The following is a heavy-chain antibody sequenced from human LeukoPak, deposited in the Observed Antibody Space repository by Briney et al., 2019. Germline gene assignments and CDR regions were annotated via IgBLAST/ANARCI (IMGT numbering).Heavy chain of an antibody. CDR3: ARAVAAAGTRYYYFYMDV. CDR1: GFTFSSYA. CDR2: IKNDGSTT. Sequence: PGGSLRLSCAASGFTFSSYAMHWVRQAPGKGLVWVSRIKNDGSTTTYADSVKGRFTVSRDNAKNTLYLQMNSLRAEDTAVYYCARAVAAAGTRYYYFYMDVWGKRTTVTISS. J-gene: IGHJ6*03. D-gene: IGHD6-13*01. V-gene: IGHV3-74*01.